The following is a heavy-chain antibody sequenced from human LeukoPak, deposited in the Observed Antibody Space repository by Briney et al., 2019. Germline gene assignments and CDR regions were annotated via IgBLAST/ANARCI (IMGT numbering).Heavy chain of an antibody. J-gene: IGHJ5*02. CDR1: GLTLSDHW. CDR2: IKGDGSEK. CDR3: ARGHTILDP. V-gene: IGHV3-7*01. Sequence: GGSLRLSCAASGLTLSDHWMSWVRQAPGKGLEGVANIKGDGSEKYYVDSVKGRFTVSRDNAKNIVYLQMNSLGVEDTAVYYCARGHTILDPRGQGTLVTVSS.